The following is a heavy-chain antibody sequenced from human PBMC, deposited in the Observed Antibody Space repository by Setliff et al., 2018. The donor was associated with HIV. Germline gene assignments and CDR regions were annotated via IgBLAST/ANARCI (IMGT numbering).Heavy chain of an antibody. J-gene: IGHJ5*02. V-gene: IGHV4-38-2*02. Sequence: PSETLSLTCTISGYSINSGYYWGWTRQPPGKGLEWIGSIYHSGSTYYNPSLKSRVTISVDTSKNQFSLKLSSVTAADTAVYYCARRIIAAAGTWFDPWGQGTLVTVSS. CDR1: GYSINSGYY. D-gene: IGHD6-13*01. CDR2: IYHSGST. CDR3: ARRIIAAAGTWFDP.